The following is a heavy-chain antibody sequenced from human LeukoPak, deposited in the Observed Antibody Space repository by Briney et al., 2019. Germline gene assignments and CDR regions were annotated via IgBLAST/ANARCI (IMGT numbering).Heavy chain of an antibody. CDR3: ARGRSSSPPGPI. J-gene: IGHJ3*02. Sequence: SETLSLTCAVYGGSFRGYYWSWIRQPPGKGLEWIGEINHSGSTNYNPSLKSRVTISVDTSKNQFSLKLSSVTAADTAVYYCARGRSSSPPGPIWGQGTMVTVSS. CDR2: INHSGST. V-gene: IGHV4-34*01. D-gene: IGHD6-6*01. CDR1: GGSFRGYY.